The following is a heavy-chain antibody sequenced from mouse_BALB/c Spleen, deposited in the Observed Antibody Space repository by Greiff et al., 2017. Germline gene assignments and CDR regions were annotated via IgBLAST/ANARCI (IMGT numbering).Heavy chain of an antibody. CDR2: ISSGGSYT. V-gene: IGHV5-6-4*01. Sequence: DVQLVESGGGLVKPGGSLKLSCAASGFTFSSYTMSWVRQTPEKRLEWVATISSGGSYTYYPDSVKGRFTISRDNAKNTLYLQMSSLKSEDTAMYYCTRAKGAMDYWGQGTSVTVSS. J-gene: IGHJ4*01. CDR1: GFTFSSYT. CDR3: TRAKGAMDY.